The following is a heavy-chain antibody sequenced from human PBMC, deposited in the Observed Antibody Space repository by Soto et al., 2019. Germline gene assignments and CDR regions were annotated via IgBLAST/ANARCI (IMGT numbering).Heavy chain of an antibody. CDR2: IISSGGST. V-gene: IGHV3-23*01. J-gene: IGHJ1*01. D-gene: IGHD2-15*01. CDR1: EFTFSNYA. Sequence: GGSLRLSCATSEFTFSNYAMSWVRRAPGKGLEWVSLIISSGGSTYYADSVKGRFTISRDNSKNTLFLQMNSLRAEDTAVYYCAQVRSGSSCLLEHWGQGTLVTVSP. CDR3: AQVRSGSSCLLEH.